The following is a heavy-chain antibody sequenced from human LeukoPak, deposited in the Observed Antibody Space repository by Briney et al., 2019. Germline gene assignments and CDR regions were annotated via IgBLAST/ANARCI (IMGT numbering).Heavy chain of an antibody. CDR3: AREYYDGSGLKYAFDI. J-gene: IGHJ3*02. CDR1: GYTFTDYY. V-gene: IGHV1-2*02. Sequence: ASVKVSCKTSGYTFTDYYMHWVRQAPGQGLEWMGCIDLSSGGTKYQQRFQGRVTVTRDTSSSTAYMELSSLRFDDTDVYFCAREYYDGSGLKYAFDIWGQGTMVTVSS. CDR2: IDLSSGGT. D-gene: IGHD3-22*01.